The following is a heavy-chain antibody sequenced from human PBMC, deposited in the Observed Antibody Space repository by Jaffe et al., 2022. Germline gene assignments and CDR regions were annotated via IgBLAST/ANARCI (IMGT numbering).Heavy chain of an antibody. J-gene: IGHJ4*02. D-gene: IGHD3-10*01. CDR1: GFTFSSYG. V-gene: IGHV3-30*02. CDR3: AKASPMVRGASDY. Sequence: QVQLVESGGGLVQPGGSLRLSCAASGFTFSSYGMHWVRQAPGKGLEWVAFIRYDGSNKYYADSVKGRFTISRDNSKNTLYLQMNSLRAEDTAVYYCAKASPMVRGASDYWGQGTLVTVSS. CDR2: IRYDGSNK.